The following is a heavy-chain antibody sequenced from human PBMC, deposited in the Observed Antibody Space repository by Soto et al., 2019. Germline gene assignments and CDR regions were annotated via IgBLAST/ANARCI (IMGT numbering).Heavy chain of an antibody. D-gene: IGHD3-22*01. CDR1: GYDFANHW. J-gene: IGHJ4*02. CDR3: ARRYYDSSTWTWGFDY. V-gene: IGHV5-51*01. Sequence: GESLKISCKGSGYDFANHWIAWVRQMPGKGPEWMGIIYPGDSDTRYSPSFQGRVTISADKSISTAYLQWSSLEAPDTAVYYCARRYYDSSTWTWGFDYWGQGTLVTVSS. CDR2: IYPGDSDT.